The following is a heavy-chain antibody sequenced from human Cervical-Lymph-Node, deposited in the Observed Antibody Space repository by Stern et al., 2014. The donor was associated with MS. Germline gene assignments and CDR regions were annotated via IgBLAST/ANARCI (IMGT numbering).Heavy chain of an antibody. V-gene: IGHV1-69*01. CDR3: AREVPGWQRLTHFDF. CDR1: GGTFSTYA. J-gene: IGHJ4*02. D-gene: IGHD6-25*01. CDR2: IIPIFGTA. Sequence: QLVQSGADMKKPGSSVKVSCKASGGTFSTYAISWVRQAPGQGLEWMGGIIPIFGTANYAQKFQGRVKITADESTSTAYMEMSSLRSEDTAVYYCAREVPGWQRLTHFDFWGQGTLVTVSS.